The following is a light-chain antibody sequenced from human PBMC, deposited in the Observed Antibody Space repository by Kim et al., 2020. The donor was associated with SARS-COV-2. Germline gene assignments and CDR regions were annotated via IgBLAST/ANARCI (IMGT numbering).Light chain of an antibody. CDR3: QQYHTYHGI. J-gene: IGKJ2*02. CDR1: QSVSTS. V-gene: IGKV1-5*03. Sequence: SASVGDRVAITCRASQSVSTSLAWFQQKPGKAPKVLIYTASTLKTGVPSRFSGSGSGTEFTLTISSLQPDDFATYYCQQYHTYHGIFGQGTKLVI. CDR2: TAS.